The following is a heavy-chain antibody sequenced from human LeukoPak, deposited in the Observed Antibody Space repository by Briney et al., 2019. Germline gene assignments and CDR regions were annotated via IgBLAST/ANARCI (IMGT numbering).Heavy chain of an antibody. CDR2: ISGSGART. CDR3: AKGSREWELLDAFDI. D-gene: IGHD1-26*01. Sequence: PGGSPRLSCAASGFTFSSYGMTWVRQAPGRGLDWVSGISGSGARTDYADSVKGRFTISRDNAKNTLYLQMNSLRAEETAVYYCAKGSREWELLDAFDIWGQGTMVTVSS. V-gene: IGHV3-23*01. J-gene: IGHJ3*02. CDR1: GFTFSSYG.